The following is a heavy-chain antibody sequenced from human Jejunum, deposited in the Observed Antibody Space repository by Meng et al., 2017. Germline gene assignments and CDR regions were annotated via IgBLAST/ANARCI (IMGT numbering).Heavy chain of an antibody. CDR2: IYWDDDK. V-gene: IGHV2-5*02. Sequence: QITLKESGPTLVKPTQTLTLTCTFSGFSLSTSQVGVGWIRQPPGKALESLVLIYWDDDKRYSPSLKSRLTITKDTSKNQFSLTLSSVSAADTAVYYCARHEVDFDNWGQGTLVTVSS. J-gene: IGHJ4*02. D-gene: IGHD1-26*01. CDR3: ARHEVDFDN. CDR1: GFSLSTSQVG.